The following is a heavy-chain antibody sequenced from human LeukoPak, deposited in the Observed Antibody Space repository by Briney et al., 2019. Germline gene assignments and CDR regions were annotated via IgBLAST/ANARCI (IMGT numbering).Heavy chain of an antibody. CDR1: GFSVSRNY. CDR3: ARPHPIAPAGNWFDP. CDR2: MYIGGST. Sequence: GGSLRLSCAASGFSVSRNYMNWVRQAPGKGLEWVSVMYIGGSTYYADSVRGRFTTSRDNSKNTLYLQMNSLRAEDTAVYYCARPHPIAPAGNWFDPWGQGTLVTVSS. V-gene: IGHV3-66*04. D-gene: IGHD6-13*01. J-gene: IGHJ5*02.